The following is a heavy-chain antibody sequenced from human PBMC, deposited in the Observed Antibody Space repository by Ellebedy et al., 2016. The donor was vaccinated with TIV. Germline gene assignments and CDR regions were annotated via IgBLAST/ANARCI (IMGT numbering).Heavy chain of an antibody. J-gene: IGHJ3*02. V-gene: IGHV4-59*01. CDR3: ARVYTGDYDDAFDI. CDR1: GGSIRNYY. CDR2: IYYSGST. Sequence: SETLSLTCTVSGGSIRNYYWSWIRQPPGKGLEWIGYIYYSGSTHYNPSLKSRVTISVDTSKNQFSLKLTSVTAADTAVYYCARVYTGDYDDAFDIWGQGTMVTVSS. D-gene: IGHD4-17*01.